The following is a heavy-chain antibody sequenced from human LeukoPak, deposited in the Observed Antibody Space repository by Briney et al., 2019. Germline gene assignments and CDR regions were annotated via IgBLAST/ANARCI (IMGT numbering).Heavy chain of an antibody. D-gene: IGHD3-3*01. CDR2: ISSSSTYI. CDR3: TRALENGFGLVILKTYWYFDL. J-gene: IGHJ2*01. CDR1: GFTFSSNW. Sequence: PGGSLRLSCAASGFTFSSNWMHWVRQAPGKGLEWVSSISSSSTYIYYADSVKGRFTISRDNAKNSLYLQMNSLRAEDTAVYYCTRALENGFGLVILKTYWYFDLWGRGTLVTVSS. V-gene: IGHV3-21*01.